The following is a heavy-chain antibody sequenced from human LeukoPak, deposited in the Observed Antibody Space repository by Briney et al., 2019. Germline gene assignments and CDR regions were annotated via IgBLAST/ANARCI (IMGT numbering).Heavy chain of an antibody. CDR3: ARAPYDSSGYYDAFDI. CDR1: GGSFSGYY. D-gene: IGHD3-22*01. J-gene: IGHJ3*02. V-gene: IGHV4-34*01. Sequence: SETLSLTCAVYGGSFSGYYWSWIRQPPGKGLEWIGEINHSGRTNYNPSLKSRVTISVDTSKNQFSLKLGSVTAADTAVYYCARAPYDSSGYYDAFDIWGQGTMVTVSS. CDR2: INHSGRT.